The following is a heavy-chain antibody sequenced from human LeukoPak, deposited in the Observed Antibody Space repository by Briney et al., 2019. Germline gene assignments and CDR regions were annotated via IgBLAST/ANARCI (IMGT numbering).Heavy chain of an antibody. CDR1: GFTFSSYN. Sequence: GGSLRLSCAASGFTFSSYNMNWVRRTPGRGRGGVSYISGRGNTIKYADSVKGRFTISRDNGKNSLYLHMSSLRAEDTAVYYCARDPPALEDFDYWGQGTQVTVSS. CDR3: ARDPPALEDFDY. CDR2: ISGRGNTI. J-gene: IGHJ4*02. V-gene: IGHV3-48*04.